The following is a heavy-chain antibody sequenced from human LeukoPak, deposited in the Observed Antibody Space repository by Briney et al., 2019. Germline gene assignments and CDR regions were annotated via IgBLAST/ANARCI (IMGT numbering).Heavy chain of an antibody. CDR2: IYSDGKT. CDR1: GFTVSNNF. D-gene: IGHD1-26*01. CDR3: ARLGRLGAFDY. Sequence: GGSLRLSCAASGFTVSNNFMSWVRQVPGKGLEWISLIYSDGKTYYTNSVRGRFAISRDSSKNTLYLQMNSLRAEDTAVYYCARLGRLGAFDYWGQGTLVTVSS. V-gene: IGHV3-53*01. J-gene: IGHJ4*02.